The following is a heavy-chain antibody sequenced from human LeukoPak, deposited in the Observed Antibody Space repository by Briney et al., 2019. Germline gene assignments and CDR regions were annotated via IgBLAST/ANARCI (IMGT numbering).Heavy chain of an antibody. CDR3: ARGNPDYDSSGYLGY. Sequence: SVKVSCKASGGTFSSYTISWVRQAPGQGLEWMGRIIPILGIANYAQKFQGRVTITADKSTSTAYMELSGLRSEDTAVYYCARGNPDYDSSGYLGYWGQGTLVTVSS. D-gene: IGHD3-22*01. J-gene: IGHJ4*02. V-gene: IGHV1-69*02. CDR1: GGTFSSYT. CDR2: IIPILGIA.